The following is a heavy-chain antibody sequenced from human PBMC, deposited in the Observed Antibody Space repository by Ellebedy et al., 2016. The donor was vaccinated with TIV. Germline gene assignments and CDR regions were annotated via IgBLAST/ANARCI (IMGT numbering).Heavy chain of an antibody. Sequence: GGSLRLXXAASGFIFGSYGMHWVRQAPGKGLEWVAIISSDGTNKYYADSVRGRFTISRDNSKNTLYLQMDSLRPEDTAIYYCAKDESGGDLPRPFDHWGQGTLVTVSS. CDR3: AKDESGGDLPRPFDH. V-gene: IGHV3-30*18. CDR2: ISSDGTNK. J-gene: IGHJ4*02. CDR1: GFIFGSYG. D-gene: IGHD5-12*01.